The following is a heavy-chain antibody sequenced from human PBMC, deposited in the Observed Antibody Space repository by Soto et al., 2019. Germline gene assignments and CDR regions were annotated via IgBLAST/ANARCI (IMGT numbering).Heavy chain of an antibody. Sequence: SVKVSCKASGGTFSSYTISLVRQAPGQGLEWMGRIIPILGIANYAQKFQGRVTITADKSTSTAYMELSSLRSEDTAVYYCARSRYGSGSYYNVGFYYYYMDVWGKGTTVTVSS. CDR2: IIPILGIA. CDR3: ARSRYGSGSYYNVGFYYYYMDV. D-gene: IGHD3-10*01. V-gene: IGHV1-69*02. J-gene: IGHJ6*03. CDR1: GGTFSSYT.